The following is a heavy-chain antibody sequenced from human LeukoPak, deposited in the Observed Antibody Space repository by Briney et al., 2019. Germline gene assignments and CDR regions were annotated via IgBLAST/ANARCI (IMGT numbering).Heavy chain of an antibody. D-gene: IGHD6-13*01. CDR2: ISSSGSTI. J-gene: IGHJ4*02. Sequence: GGSLRLSRAASGFTFSDYYMTWIRQAPGKGLEWLSYISSSGSTIYYADSVKGRFTISRDNAKNSLYLQMNSLRAEDTAVYYCARSRGGEQQLIFNYWGQGTLVTVSS. CDR3: ARSRGGEQQLIFNY. CDR1: GFTFSDYY. V-gene: IGHV3-11*01.